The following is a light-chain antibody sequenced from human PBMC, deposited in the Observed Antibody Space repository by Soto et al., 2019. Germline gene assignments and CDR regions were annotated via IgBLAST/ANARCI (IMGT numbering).Light chain of an antibody. Sequence: EVVLTQSPATLSLSPGERATLSSRASQSVRTSLAWYQHKPGQAPRLVIYDASLRANGVPARFGGSGSGTDFTLTINSLEPEDFAVYYCQQRNVWPPITFGQGTRLEIK. CDR3: QQRNVWPPIT. V-gene: IGKV3-11*01. CDR2: DAS. CDR1: QSVRTS. J-gene: IGKJ5*01.